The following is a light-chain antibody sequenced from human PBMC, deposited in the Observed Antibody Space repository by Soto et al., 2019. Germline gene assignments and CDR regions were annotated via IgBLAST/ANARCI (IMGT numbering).Light chain of an antibody. J-gene: IGKJ2*01. CDR2: GAS. CDR1: QSVSSN. Sequence: EIVMTQSPAILSVSPGERATLSCRASQSVSSNLAWYQQKPGQAPRLLIYGASTRATGIPARFSGSGSGTEFTLTISSLQSEDFAVYYWQQYNNWPPMYTFGQGTKLEIK. CDR3: QQYNNWPPMYT. V-gene: IGKV3-15*01.